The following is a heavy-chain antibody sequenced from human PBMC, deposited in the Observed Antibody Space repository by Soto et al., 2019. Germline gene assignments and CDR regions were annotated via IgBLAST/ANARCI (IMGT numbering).Heavy chain of an antibody. CDR1: GYSFTNYW. CDR3: ARQYCISTSCHIAAFDI. J-gene: IGHJ3*02. D-gene: IGHD2-2*02. Sequence: PGESLKISCKGSGYSFTNYWIGWVRQMPGKDLEWIGIIYPEDSETRYSPSFQGLVTISVDKSISTAYLQWNSLKASDTAMYYCARQYCISTSCHIAAFDIWGQGTMVTVSS. V-gene: IGHV5-51*01. CDR2: IYPEDSET.